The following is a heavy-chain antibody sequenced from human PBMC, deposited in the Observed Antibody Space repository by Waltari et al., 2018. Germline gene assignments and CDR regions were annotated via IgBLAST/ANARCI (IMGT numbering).Heavy chain of an antibody. J-gene: IGHJ4*02. CDR1: GGSISHYY. CDR3: ARASICTGGTCYSGPEPYYFDY. CDR2: IYYSGYT. V-gene: IGHV4-59*01. D-gene: IGHD2-15*01. Sequence: QVQLQESGPGLVKPLETLSLTCTVSGGSISHYYWTWVRQPPGTGLEWIGDIYYSGYTNYNPSLKSRVTQSVDTSKNQFSLHLNSVTAADTAVYYCARASICTGGTCYSGPEPYYFDYWGQGALVTVSS.